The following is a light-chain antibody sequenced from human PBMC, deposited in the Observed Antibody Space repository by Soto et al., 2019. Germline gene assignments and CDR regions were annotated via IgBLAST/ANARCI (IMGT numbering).Light chain of an antibody. CDR1: QSISSY. V-gene: IGKV1-39*01. J-gene: IGKJ5*01. CDR3: QQSYSTRSIT. Sequence: DIQMTQSPSSLSASVGDRVTITCRASQSISSYLNWYQQKPGKAPKVLIYAASSLQSGVPSRFSGSGSGTDFTLTISSLQPEDFATYYYQQSYSTRSITFGQGTRLEI. CDR2: AAS.